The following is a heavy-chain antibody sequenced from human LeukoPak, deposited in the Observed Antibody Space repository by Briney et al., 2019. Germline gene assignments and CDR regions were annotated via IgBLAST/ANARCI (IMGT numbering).Heavy chain of an antibody. CDR1: GFTFSSHW. CDR3: ASPETGGFFDY. J-gene: IGHJ4*02. CDR2: INGDGSST. D-gene: IGHD7-27*01. Sequence: GGSLRLSCVASGFTFSSHWVHWVRQVPGKGLVCVSRINGDGSSTNYADSVKGRFTISRDNAKNTLYLQMNSLTIEDTAVYYCASPETGGFFDYWGQGILVTVAS. V-gene: IGHV3-74*01.